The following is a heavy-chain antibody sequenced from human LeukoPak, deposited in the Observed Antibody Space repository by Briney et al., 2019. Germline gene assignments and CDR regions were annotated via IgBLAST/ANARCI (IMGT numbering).Heavy chain of an antibody. Sequence: GGSLRPSCAASGFAFSSYGMHWVRQAPGKGLEWVAFIRYDGSNKYYADSVKGRFTISRDNSKNTLYLQMNSLRAEDTAVYYCAKEDIVLMVYALGSFDYWGQGTLVTVSS. CDR3: AKEDIVLMVYALGSFDY. J-gene: IGHJ4*02. CDR2: IRYDGSNK. V-gene: IGHV3-30*02. D-gene: IGHD2-8*01. CDR1: GFAFSSYG.